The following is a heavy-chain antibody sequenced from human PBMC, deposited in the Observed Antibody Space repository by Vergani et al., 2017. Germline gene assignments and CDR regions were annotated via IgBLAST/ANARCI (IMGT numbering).Heavy chain of an antibody. D-gene: IGHD3-3*01. CDR2: ISWNSGSI. V-gene: IGHV3-9*01. J-gene: IGHJ6*03. CDR3: AKETSITIFGDYYYYMDV. Sequence: EVQLVESGGGLVQPGRSLRLSCAASGFTFDDYAMHWVRQAPGKGLEWGSGISWNSGSIGYADSVKGRFTISRDNAKNSLYLQMNSLRAEDTALYYCAKETSITIFGDYYYYMDVWGKGTTVTVSS. CDR1: GFTFDDYA.